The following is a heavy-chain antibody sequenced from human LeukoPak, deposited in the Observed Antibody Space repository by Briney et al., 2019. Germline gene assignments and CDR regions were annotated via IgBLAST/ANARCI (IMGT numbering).Heavy chain of an antibody. CDR1: GFTFSSYA. CDR3: ARGLESYYYYYYMDV. V-gene: IGHV3-48*01. D-gene: IGHD2/OR15-2a*01. Sequence: GGSLRLSCAASGFTFSSYAMSWVRQAPGKGLEWVSYISSSSSTIYYADSVKGRFTISRDNAKNSLYLQMNSLRAEDTAVYYCARGLESYYYYYYMDVWGKGTTVTVSS. J-gene: IGHJ6*03. CDR2: ISSSSSTI.